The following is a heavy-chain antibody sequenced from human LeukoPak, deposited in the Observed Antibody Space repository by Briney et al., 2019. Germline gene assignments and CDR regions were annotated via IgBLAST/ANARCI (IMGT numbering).Heavy chain of an antibody. V-gene: IGHV4-34*01. J-gene: IGHJ3*01. CDR1: GGSFSGYY. CDR3: ASIAARPSSIDV. Sequence: SETLSLTCAVYGGSFSGYYWSWIRQPPGKGLEWIGEINHSGSTNYNPSLKSRVTISVDTSKNQFSLKLSSVTAADTAVYYCASIAARPSSIDVSGQGTMVTVSS. D-gene: IGHD6-6*01. CDR2: INHSGST.